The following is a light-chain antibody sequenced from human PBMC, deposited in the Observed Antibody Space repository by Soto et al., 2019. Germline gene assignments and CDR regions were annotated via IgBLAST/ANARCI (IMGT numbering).Light chain of an antibody. Sequence: QSVLTQPPSVSGAPGQRVTISCTGSSSNIGAGYDVHGYQQLPGTTPKLLIYANSNRPSGVPDRFSVSKSGPSASLAITGLQAGDGADYYCQACASNLSGGVFGGGTKLTVL. J-gene: IGLJ3*02. CDR3: QACASNLSGGV. CDR2: ANS. CDR1: SSNIGAGYD. V-gene: IGLV1-40*01.